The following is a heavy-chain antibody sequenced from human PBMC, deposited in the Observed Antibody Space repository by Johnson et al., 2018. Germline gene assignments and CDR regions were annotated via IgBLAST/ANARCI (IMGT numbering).Heavy chain of an antibody. CDR1: GFTFSNAW. V-gene: IGHV3-15*01. CDR3: TTDFLAVAPGLDWYFDL. D-gene: IGHD6-19*01. J-gene: IGHJ2*01. Sequence: VQLVESGGGLVKPGGSLRLSCAASGFTFSNAWMSWVRQAPGKGLEWVGRIKSTTDGGTRDYAAPVKGRFTISRDESKNTLYLQLNTLKTEDTAVYYCTTDFLAVAPGLDWYFDLWGRGTLVTVSS. CDR2: IKSTTDGGTR.